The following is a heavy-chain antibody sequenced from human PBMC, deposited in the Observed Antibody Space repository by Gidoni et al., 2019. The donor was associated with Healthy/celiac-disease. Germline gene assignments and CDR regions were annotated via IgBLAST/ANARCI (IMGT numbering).Heavy chain of an antibody. J-gene: IGHJ6*02. V-gene: IGHV2-5*02. D-gene: IGHD3-10*01. CDR1: GFSLSTSGVG. CDR3: AHTDGSGSYPLMDV. CDR2: IYWDDDK. Sequence: QITLKESGPTLVKPTQTLTLTCTFSGFSLSTSGVGVGWIRQPPGKALEWLAIIYWDDDKRYSPSLKVRLTITKDTSKNQVVLTMTNMDPVDTATYYCAHTDGSGSYPLMDVWGQGTTVTVSS.